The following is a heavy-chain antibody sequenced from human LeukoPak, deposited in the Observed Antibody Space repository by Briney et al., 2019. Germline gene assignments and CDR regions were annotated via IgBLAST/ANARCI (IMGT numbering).Heavy chain of an antibody. CDR3: ARSIGLTGGGVDV. V-gene: IGHV3-11*01. J-gene: IGHJ6*02. D-gene: IGHD3-9*01. CDR1: GFTFSDHN. CDR2: ITNGGRTI. Sequence: PGGSLRLSCAASGFTFSDHNMNWVRQAPGKGLEWVSYITNGGRTIHHADSVKGRFTISRDNDKKTLYLQMTSLRAEDTAVYYCARSIGLTGGGVDVWGQGTTVTVSS.